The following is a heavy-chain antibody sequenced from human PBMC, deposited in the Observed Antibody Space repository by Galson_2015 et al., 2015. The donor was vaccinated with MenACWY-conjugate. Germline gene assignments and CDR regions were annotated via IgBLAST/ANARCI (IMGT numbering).Heavy chain of an antibody. V-gene: IGHV3-23*01. CDR3: VKRPDKIMVGGNPFDY. CDR2: VSGSGATT. CDR1: GFTFSNYV. J-gene: IGHJ4*02. D-gene: IGHD3-10*01. Sequence: SLRLSCAASGFTFSNYVMTWVRQAPGQGLEWVAAVSGSGATTYYADSLKGRFTISRDNSNNTVFLHMDSLSVEDTALYYCVKRPDKIMVGGNPFDYWGQGTLVIVSS.